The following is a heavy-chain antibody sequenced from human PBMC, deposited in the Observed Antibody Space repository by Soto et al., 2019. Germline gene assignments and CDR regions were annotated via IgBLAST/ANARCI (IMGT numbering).Heavy chain of an antibody. CDR2: ISVSGNII. V-gene: IGHV3-48*03. Sequence: LRLSCAASGFTFSTYEFNWVRQAPGRGLEWISYISVSGNIIKYADSVKGRFTISRDNAENSLHLHMSSLRVDDTAVYFCVRDTMSASAAASLDYWGQGTQVTVSS. D-gene: IGHD6-13*01. CDR1: GFTFSTYE. J-gene: IGHJ4*02. CDR3: VRDTMSASAAASLDY.